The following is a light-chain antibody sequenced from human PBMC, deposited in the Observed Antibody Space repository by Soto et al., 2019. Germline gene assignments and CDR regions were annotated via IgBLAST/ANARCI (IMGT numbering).Light chain of an antibody. V-gene: IGKV1-39*01. J-gene: IGKJ5*01. CDR2: AAS. CDR1: QSIDSY. Sequence: DIQMTQSPSSLSASVGDRVTITCRASQSIDSYLSWYQQRPGKAPMLLIYAASSLQSGVPSRFGGSGSGTDFTLTIRSLQPEDFATYYCQQSYSTRITFGQGTRLEIK. CDR3: QQSYSTRIT.